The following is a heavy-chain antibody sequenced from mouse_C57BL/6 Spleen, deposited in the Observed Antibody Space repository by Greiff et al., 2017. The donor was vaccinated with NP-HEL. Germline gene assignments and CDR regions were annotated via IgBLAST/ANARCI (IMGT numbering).Heavy chain of an antibody. J-gene: IGHJ1*03. V-gene: IGHV14-4*01. CDR2: IDPENGDT. CDR1: GFNIKDDY. CDR3: TTSSSSWYFDV. Sequence: EVQLQQSGAELVRPGASVKLSCTASGFNIKDDYMHWVKQRPEQGLEWIGWIDPENGDTEYASKFQGKATITADTSSNTAYLQLSSLTSEDTAVYYCTTSSSSWYFDVWGTGTTVTVSS. D-gene: IGHD1-1*01.